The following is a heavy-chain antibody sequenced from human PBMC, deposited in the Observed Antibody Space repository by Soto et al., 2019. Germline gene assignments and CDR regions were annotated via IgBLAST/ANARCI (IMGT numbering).Heavy chain of an antibody. J-gene: IGHJ6*02. D-gene: IGHD3-16*02. CDR1: GGTFSSYA. V-gene: IGHV1-69*06. CDR3: ARAYYDYVWGSYRPDYYYYGMDV. Sequence: GASVKVSCKASGGTFSSYAISWVRQAPGQGLEWMGGIIPIFGTANYAQKFQGRVTITADKSTSTAYMELSSLRSEDTAVYYCARAYYDYVWGSYRPDYYYYGMDVWGQGTTVTVSS. CDR2: IIPIFGTA.